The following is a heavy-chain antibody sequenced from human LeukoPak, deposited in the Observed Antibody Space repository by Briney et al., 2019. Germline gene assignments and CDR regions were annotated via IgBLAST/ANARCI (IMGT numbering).Heavy chain of an antibody. V-gene: IGHV1-2*02. Sequence: ASVKVSCKASGYTFTGYYMHWVRQAPGQGLEWMGWINPNSGGTNYAQKFQGRVTMTRDTSISTAYMELSRLRSDDTAVYYCARAPGYGDYENYFDYWGQGTLVTVSS. CDR2: INPNSGGT. D-gene: IGHD4-17*01. CDR1: GYTFTGYY. CDR3: ARAPGYGDYENYFDY. J-gene: IGHJ4*02.